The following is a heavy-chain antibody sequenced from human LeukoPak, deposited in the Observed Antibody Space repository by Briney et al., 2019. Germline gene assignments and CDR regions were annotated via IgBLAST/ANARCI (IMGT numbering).Heavy chain of an antibody. V-gene: IGHV1-2*02. Sequence: GASVKVSCKASGYTFTGYYMHWVRQAPGQGLEWMGWINPNSGGTNYAQKFQGRVTMTRDTSISTAYMELSRLRSDDTAVYYCARPGGGYSYGLVNYWGQGILVTVSS. CDR3: ARPGGGYSYGLVNY. D-gene: IGHD5-18*01. CDR1: GYTFTGYY. CDR2: INPNSGGT. J-gene: IGHJ4*02.